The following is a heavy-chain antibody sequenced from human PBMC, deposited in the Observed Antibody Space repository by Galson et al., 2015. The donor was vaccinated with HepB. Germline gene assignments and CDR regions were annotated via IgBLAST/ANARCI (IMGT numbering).Heavy chain of an antibody. Sequence: KVSCKASGYTFTSYWIGWVRQMPGKGLEWMGIIYPGDSDTRYSPSFQGQVTISADKSISTAYLQWSSLKASDTAMYYCAILPAAYCGGDCYSGNFDLWGRGTLVTVSS. J-gene: IGHJ2*01. D-gene: IGHD2-21*02. CDR3: AILPAAYCGGDCYSGNFDL. CDR2: IYPGDSDT. CDR1: GYTFTSYW. V-gene: IGHV5-51*01.